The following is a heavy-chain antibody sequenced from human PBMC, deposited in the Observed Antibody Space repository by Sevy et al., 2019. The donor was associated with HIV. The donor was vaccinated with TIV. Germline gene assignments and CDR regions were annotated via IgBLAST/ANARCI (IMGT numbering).Heavy chain of an antibody. D-gene: IGHD2-21*02. V-gene: IGHV1-69*10. CDR2: VVASVNMA. CDR1: GGTFSTYI. J-gene: IGHJ4*02. CDR3: ATAMPCGGDCYYFDS. Sequence: ASVKVSCKASGGTFSTYIINWVRQAPGQGLEWMGGVVASVNMANSTQKFRGRVTITAGGSTSTAYMELSSLTSEDTAIYYCATAMPCGGDCYYFDSWGQGTRVTVSS.